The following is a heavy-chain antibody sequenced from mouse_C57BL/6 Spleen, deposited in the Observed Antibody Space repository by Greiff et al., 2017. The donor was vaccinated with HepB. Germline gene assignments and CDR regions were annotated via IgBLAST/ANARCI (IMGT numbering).Heavy chain of an antibody. J-gene: IGHJ2*01. D-gene: IGHD2-2*01. V-gene: IGHV1-82*01. CDR1: GYAFSSSW. CDR3: AREVTTVDY. Sequence: QVQLQQSGPELVKPGASVKISCKASGYAFSSSWMNWVKQRPGKGLEWIGRIYPGDGDTNYNGKFKGKATLTADKSSSTAYMQLSSLTSEDSAVYFCAREVTTVDYWGQGTTRTVSS. CDR2: IYPGDGDT.